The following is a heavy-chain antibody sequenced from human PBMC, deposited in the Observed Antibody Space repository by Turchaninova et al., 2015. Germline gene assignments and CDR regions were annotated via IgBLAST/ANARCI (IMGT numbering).Heavy chain of an antibody. CDR2: IYPGNHGP. V-gene: IGHV5-51*01. J-gene: IGHJ5*02. D-gene: IGHD2-21*02. CDR1: GYTFNTYW. Sequence: EVQLVQSGPEVKKPGESLKISCAGSGYTFNTYWIAWVRQVPGNGLEWLGIIYPGNHGPRYRSDPRPIPSVQGKVAISADTSINTAYLQWSSVKAADTAGYYWARHAFVGAAWVTYNWFDLWGQGTLVTVSA. CDR3: ARHAFVGAAWVTYNWFDL.